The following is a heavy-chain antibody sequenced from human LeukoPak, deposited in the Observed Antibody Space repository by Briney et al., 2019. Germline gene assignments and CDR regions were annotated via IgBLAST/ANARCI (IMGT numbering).Heavy chain of an antibody. CDR2: IYYSGST. J-gene: IGHJ4*02. CDR3: ARAGDGYKPYYFDY. Sequence: PSETLSLTCTVSGYSISSGYYWAWIRQPPGQGLEWIGTIYYSGSTYYNPSLKSRVTISVDTSKNQFSLKLSFATAADTAVYYCARAGDGYKPYYFDYWGQGTLVTVSS. V-gene: IGHV4-38-2*02. CDR1: GYSISSGYY. D-gene: IGHD5-24*01.